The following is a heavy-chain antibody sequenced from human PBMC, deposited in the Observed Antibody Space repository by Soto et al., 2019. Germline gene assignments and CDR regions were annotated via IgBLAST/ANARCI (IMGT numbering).Heavy chain of an antibody. Sequence: SETLSLTCAVSGGSISSGGYSWSWIRQPPGKGLEWIGYIYHSGSTYYNPSLKSRVTISVDRSKNQFSLKLSSVTAADTAVYYCASTIILSSGISSVGGWFDPWGQGTLVTVSS. CDR2: IYHSGST. CDR3: ASTIILSSGISSVGGWFDP. J-gene: IGHJ5*02. V-gene: IGHV4-30-2*01. CDR1: GGSISSGGYS. D-gene: IGHD3-22*01.